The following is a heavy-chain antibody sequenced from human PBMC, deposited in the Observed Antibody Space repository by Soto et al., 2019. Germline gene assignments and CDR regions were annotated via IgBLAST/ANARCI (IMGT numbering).Heavy chain of an antibody. CDR2: ISHSGSP. CDR1: GGSFSGHY. J-gene: IGHJ6*02. CDR3: ARVRGMDV. Sequence: QVQLQQWGAGLLKPSETLSLTCAVYGGSFSGHYWSWIRQPPGKGLEWIGEISHSGSPNYNPSLKGRVTISVDTSKNQFSLKVRSVTAADTAVYYCARVRGMDVWGQGTTVTVSS. V-gene: IGHV4-34*01.